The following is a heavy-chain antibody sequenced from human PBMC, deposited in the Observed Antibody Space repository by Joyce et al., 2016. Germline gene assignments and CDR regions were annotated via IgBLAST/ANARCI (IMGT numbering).Heavy chain of an antibody. V-gene: IGHV1-2*02. CDR1: GYSFSGYY. CDR2: INPNNGAT. D-gene: IGHD5-18*01. J-gene: IGHJ3*01. Sequence: QVQLVQSGAEVKKPGASVKVSCKASGYSFSGYYIHWVRQAPGQGLEWMGWINPNNGATKYAEKFQAGVTMTRDTSVTTVYMELSGRRSDGTVVYYCARDRGLITATSLPDAFAFWGQGTKVTVSS. CDR3: ARDRGLITATSLPDAFAF.